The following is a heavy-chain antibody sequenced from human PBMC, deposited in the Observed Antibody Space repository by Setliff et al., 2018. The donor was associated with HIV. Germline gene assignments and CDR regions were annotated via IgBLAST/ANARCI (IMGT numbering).Heavy chain of an antibody. Sequence: HGESLKISCKGSGYSFASYWISWVRQMPGKGLEWMGRIDPTDSYINDSPPYQGHVTISVDKPISTVYLQWSSLKASDTAIYYCARQSYYYYNMDVWGQGTTVTVS. V-gene: IGHV5-10-1*01. D-gene: IGHD2-21*01. CDR3: ARQSYYYYNMDV. J-gene: IGHJ6*02. CDR1: GYSFASYW. CDR2: IDPTDSYI.